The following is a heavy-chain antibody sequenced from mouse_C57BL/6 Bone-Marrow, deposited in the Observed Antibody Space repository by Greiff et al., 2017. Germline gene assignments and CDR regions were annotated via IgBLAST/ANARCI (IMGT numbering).Heavy chain of an antibody. Sequence: EVKLMESGPGLVKPSQSLSLTCSVTGYSIPSGYYWNWIRQFPGNKLEWMGYISYDGSNNYNPSLKTRISITRDPSKNQFFLKLNSVTTEDTATYYCARGIYSNSDYWGQGTTLTVSS. CDR3: ARGIYSNSDY. D-gene: IGHD2-5*01. CDR2: ISYDGSN. V-gene: IGHV3-6*01. CDR1: GYSIPSGYY. J-gene: IGHJ2*01.